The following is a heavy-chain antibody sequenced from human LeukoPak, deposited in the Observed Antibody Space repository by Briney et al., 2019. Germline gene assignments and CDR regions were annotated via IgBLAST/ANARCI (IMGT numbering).Heavy chain of an antibody. V-gene: IGHV3-30*02. CDR1: GFTFSSYG. J-gene: IGHJ4*02. CDR2: IRYDGSNK. Sequence: GGSLRLSCAASGFTFSSYGMHWVRQAPGKGLEWVAFIRYDGSNKYYADSVKGRFTISRDNSKNTLYLQMNSLRAEDTAVYYCARDRNWNYVFDYWGQGTLVTVSS. D-gene: IGHD1-7*01. CDR3: ARDRNWNYVFDY.